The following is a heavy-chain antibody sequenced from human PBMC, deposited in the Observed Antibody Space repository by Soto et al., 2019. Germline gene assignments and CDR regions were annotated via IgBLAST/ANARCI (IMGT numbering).Heavy chain of an antibody. J-gene: IGHJ5*02. CDR3: ARGRYAIAWFDP. D-gene: IGHD5-12*01. CDR1: EFTLIGNW. CDR2: INSDGSST. Sequence: ILFCGASEFTLIGNWVHCVRQAPGKGLVWVSRINSDGSSTSYADSVKGRFTISRDNAKNTLYLQMNSLRAEDTAVYYCARGRYAIAWFDPWGQGILVTVSS. V-gene: IGHV3-74*01.